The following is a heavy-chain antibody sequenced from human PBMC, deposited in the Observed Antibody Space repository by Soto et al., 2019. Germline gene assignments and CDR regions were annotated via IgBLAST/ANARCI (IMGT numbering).Heavy chain of an antibody. CDR3: ARETITIFGVVMFDP. CDR1: GFTFSSYS. D-gene: IGHD3-3*01. CDR2: ISSSSSYI. Sequence: GGSLRLSCAASGFTFSSYSMNWVRQAPGKGLEWVSSISSSSSYIYYADSVKGRFTISRDNAKNSLYLQMNSLRAEDTAVYYCARETITIFGVVMFDPWGQGTLVTVSS. J-gene: IGHJ5*02. V-gene: IGHV3-21*04.